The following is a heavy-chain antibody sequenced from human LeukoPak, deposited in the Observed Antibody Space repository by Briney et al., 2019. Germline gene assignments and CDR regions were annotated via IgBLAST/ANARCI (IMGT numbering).Heavy chain of an antibody. J-gene: IGHJ4*02. CDR2: ISGSGGST. D-gene: IGHD4-23*01. CDR3: ATFPTTVVTSDCFDY. V-gene: IGHV3-23*01. CDR1: GFTFSSYA. Sequence: GGSLRLSCAASGFTFSSYAMSWVRQAPGKGLEWVSAISGSGGSTYYADSVKGRFTISRDNSKNTLYLQMNSLRAEGKAVYYCATFPTTVVTSDCFDYWGQGTLVTVSS.